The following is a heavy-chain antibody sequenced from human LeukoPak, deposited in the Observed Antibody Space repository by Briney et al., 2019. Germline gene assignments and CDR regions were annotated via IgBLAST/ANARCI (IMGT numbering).Heavy chain of an antibody. CDR3: AKIAAAGTKRYYYFDY. CDR2: ISGSGGST. D-gene: IGHD6-13*01. Sequence: GGSLRLSCAASGFTFSSYAISWVRQAPGKGLEWVSAISGSGGSTYYADSVEGRFTISRDNSKNTLYLQMNSLRAEDTAVYYCAKIAAAGTKRYYYFDYWGQGTLVTVSS. CDR1: GFTFSSYA. J-gene: IGHJ4*02. V-gene: IGHV3-23*01.